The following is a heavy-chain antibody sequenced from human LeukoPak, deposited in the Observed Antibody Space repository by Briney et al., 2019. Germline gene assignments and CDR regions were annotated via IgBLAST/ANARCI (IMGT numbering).Heavy chain of an antibody. CDR3: AKDGRYYYDSSGYQFDY. CDR2: IRHDGSNK. D-gene: IGHD3-22*01. V-gene: IGHV3-30*02. CDR1: GFTVSSYG. Sequence: PGGSLRLSCAASGFTVSSYGMHWVRQAPGKGLEWVAFIRHDGSNKYYADSVKGRFTISRDNSKNTLYLQMNSLRAEDTAVYYCAKDGRYYYDSSGYQFDYWGQGTLVTVSS. J-gene: IGHJ4*02.